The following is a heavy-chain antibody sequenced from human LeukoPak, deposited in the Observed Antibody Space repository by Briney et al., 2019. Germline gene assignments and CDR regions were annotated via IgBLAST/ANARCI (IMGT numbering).Heavy chain of an antibody. D-gene: IGHD6-13*01. CDR1: GFTFDDYG. CDR3: ARVSASGYSGNFDY. CDR2: VNWNGDST. Sequence: GGSLRLSCAASGFTFDDYGLSWVRQAPGKGLEWVSGVNWNGDSTGYADSVKGRFIISRDIAKNSLYLQMNSLRAEDTAFYYCARVSASGYSGNFDYWGQGTLVTVSS. J-gene: IGHJ4*02. V-gene: IGHV3-20*04.